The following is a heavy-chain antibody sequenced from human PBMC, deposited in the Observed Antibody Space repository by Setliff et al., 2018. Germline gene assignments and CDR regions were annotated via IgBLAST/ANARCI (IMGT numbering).Heavy chain of an antibody. CDR2: IIPILGIA. D-gene: IGHD6-13*01. Sequence: VASVKVSCKASGGTFSSYAISWVRQAPGQGLEWMGGIIPILGIANYAQKFQGRVTITADKSTSTAYMELSSLRSEDTAVYYCARQDSSSWPADYWGQGTLVTVSS. V-gene: IGHV1-69*10. CDR1: GGTFSSYA. J-gene: IGHJ4*02. CDR3: ARQDSSSWPADY.